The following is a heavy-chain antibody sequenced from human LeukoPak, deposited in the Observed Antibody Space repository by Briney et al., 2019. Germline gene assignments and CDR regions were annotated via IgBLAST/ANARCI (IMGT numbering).Heavy chain of an antibody. J-gene: IGHJ3*02. Sequence: PGGSLRLSCAVSGITLSNYGMSWVRQAPGKGLEWVAGISDSGGSTNYADSVKGRFTISRDNSENTLYLQMNSLRAEDTAVYYCATIEESFYAFDIWGQGTMVTVSS. V-gene: IGHV3-23*01. CDR2: ISDSGGST. CDR1: GITLSNYG. D-gene: IGHD3-10*01. CDR3: ATIEESFYAFDI.